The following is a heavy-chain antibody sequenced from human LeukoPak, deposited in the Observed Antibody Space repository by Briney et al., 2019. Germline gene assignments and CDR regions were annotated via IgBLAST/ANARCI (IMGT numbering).Heavy chain of an antibody. J-gene: IGHJ3*02. D-gene: IGHD6-19*01. Sequence: GRTLRLSCAASGFTFSTYGMSWVRQAPGKGLEWVSSISSSSSYIYYADSVKGRFTISRDNAKNSLYLQMNSLRVEDTAVYYCARDRASGWSTDAFDIWGQGTMVTVSS. CDR2: ISSSSSYI. CDR3: ARDRASGWSTDAFDI. V-gene: IGHV3-21*01. CDR1: GFTFSTYG.